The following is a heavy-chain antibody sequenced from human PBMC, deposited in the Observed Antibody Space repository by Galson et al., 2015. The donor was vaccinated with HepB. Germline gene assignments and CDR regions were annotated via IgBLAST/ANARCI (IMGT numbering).Heavy chain of an antibody. Sequence: SLRLSCAASGFTFSSYAMHWVRQAPGKGLEWVAVISYDGSNKYYADSVKGRFTISRDNSKNTLYLQMNSLRAEDTAVYYCARGGIVVVVAATWFDPWGQGTLVTVSS. D-gene: IGHD2-15*01. CDR2: ISYDGSNK. V-gene: IGHV3-30-3*01. J-gene: IGHJ5*02. CDR1: GFTFSSYA. CDR3: ARGGIVVVVAATWFDP.